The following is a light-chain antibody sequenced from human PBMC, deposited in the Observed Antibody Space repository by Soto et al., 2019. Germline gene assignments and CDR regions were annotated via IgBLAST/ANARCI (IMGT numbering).Light chain of an antibody. Sequence: EIVLTQSPGTXXLSPGERATLSCRASQSVSSSYLAWYQQKPGQAPRLLIYGASSRATGIPDRFSGSGSGTDFTLTISRLEPEDFAVYYCQQYGSSPLTFGGGTKVDIK. CDR1: QSVSSSY. CDR2: GAS. J-gene: IGKJ4*01. V-gene: IGKV3-20*01. CDR3: QQYGSSPLT.